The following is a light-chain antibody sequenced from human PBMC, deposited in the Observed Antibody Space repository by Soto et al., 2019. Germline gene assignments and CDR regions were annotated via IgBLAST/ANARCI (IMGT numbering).Light chain of an antibody. CDR1: QSVLYNSNNKNY. J-gene: IGKJ1*01. CDR2: WAS. Sequence: DIVMTQSPDSLGVSLGERATINCKSSQSVLYNSNNKNYLAWYQQKPGQPPKLLIYWASTRESGVPDRFSGSGSGTDFTLTISSLQAEDVAVYYCQQYYSTPTWTFGQGTKVEIK. V-gene: IGKV4-1*01. CDR3: QQYYSTPTWT.